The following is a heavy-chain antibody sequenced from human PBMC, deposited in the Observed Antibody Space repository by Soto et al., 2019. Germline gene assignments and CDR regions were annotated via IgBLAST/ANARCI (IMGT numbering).Heavy chain of an antibody. V-gene: IGHV3-33*01. D-gene: IGHD2-21*01. J-gene: IGHJ4*02. CDR3: ARADCGGQCPCDY. Sequence: GGSLRLSCAASGFTFGTYGMHWVRQAPGKGLEWVAGIWYDGSVKTYADSVKGRFSISRDNSQNTVYLQMNTLRAGDTAVYYCARADCGGQCPCDYWGQGTLVTVSS. CDR2: IWYDGSVK. CDR1: GFTFGTYG.